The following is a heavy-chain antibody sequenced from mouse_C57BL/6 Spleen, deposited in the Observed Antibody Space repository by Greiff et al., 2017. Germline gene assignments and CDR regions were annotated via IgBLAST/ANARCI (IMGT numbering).Heavy chain of an antibody. CDR1: GFTFSDYY. CDR2: ISNGGGST. V-gene: IGHV5-12*01. CDR3: ARQSSGNFDY. Sequence: EVKLVESGGGLVQPGGSLKLSCAASGFTFSDYYMYWVRQTPEKRLEWVAYISNGGGSTYYPDTVKGRFTISRDNAKNTLYLQMSRLKSEDTAMYYGARQSSGNFDYWGQGTTLTVSS. J-gene: IGHJ2*01. D-gene: IGHD3-2*02.